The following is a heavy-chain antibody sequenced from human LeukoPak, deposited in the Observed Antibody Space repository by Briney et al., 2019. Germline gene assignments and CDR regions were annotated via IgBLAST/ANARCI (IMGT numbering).Heavy chain of an antibody. J-gene: IGHJ4*02. CDR1: GGTFSSYG. D-gene: IGHD7-27*01. Sequence: ASVKVSCKASGGTFSSYGISWVRQAPGQGLEWMGWISAYNGNTNYAQKLQGRVTMTTDTSTSTAYMELRSLRSDDTAVYYCARERHLTGDGDYWGQGTLVTVSS. CDR3: ARERHLTGDGDY. CDR2: ISAYNGNT. V-gene: IGHV1-18*01.